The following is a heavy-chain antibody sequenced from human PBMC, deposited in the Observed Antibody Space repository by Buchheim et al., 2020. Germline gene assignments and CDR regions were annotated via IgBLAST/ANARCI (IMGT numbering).Heavy chain of an antibody. CDR3: DIDNHALDRFFDY. V-gene: IGHV4-30-4*01. J-gene: IGHJ4*02. Sequence: QVQLQESGPGLVKPSQTLSLTCTVSGGSISSGDYYWSWIRQPPGKGLEWVGYISYSGRTYYNPFLTSRVTISVDTSRNQFSLKLNSVTAADTAVYYCDIDNHALDRFFDYWGQGIL. CDR2: ISYSGRT. CDR1: GGSISSGDYY. D-gene: IGHD3/OR15-3a*01.